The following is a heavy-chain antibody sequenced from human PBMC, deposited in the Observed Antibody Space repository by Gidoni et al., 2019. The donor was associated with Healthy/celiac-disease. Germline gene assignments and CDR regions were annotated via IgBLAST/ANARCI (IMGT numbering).Heavy chain of an antibody. Sequence: EVQLVESGGGLVQPGGSLRLSFAASGFTFSSYEMNWVRQAPGKGLEWVSYISSSGSTIYYADSVKGRFTISRDNAKNSLYLQMNSLRAEDTAGYYCALSGSYSPQPPPMFDDWGQGTLVTVSS. J-gene: IGHJ4*02. D-gene: IGHD1-26*01. CDR1: GFTFSSYE. CDR3: ALSGSYSPQPPPMFDD. V-gene: IGHV3-48*03. CDR2: ISSSGSTI.